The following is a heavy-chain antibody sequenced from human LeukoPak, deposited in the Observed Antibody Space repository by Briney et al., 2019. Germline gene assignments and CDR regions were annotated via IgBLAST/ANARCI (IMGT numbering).Heavy chain of an antibody. V-gene: IGHV3-7*05. CDR2: IKQDGSEK. CDR1: GFTFGSYW. J-gene: IGHJ5*02. CDR3: ARGYYTINWFDP. D-gene: IGHD3-10*01. Sequence: GGSLRLSCAASGFTFGSYWMTWVRQAPGKGLEWVANIKQDGSEKYYVDSVKGRFTISRDNAKNSLYLQMNSLRAEDTAVYYCARGYYTINWFDPWGQGTLVTVSS.